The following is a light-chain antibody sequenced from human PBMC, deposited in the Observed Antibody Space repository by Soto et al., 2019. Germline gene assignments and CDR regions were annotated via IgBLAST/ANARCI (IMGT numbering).Light chain of an antibody. CDR3: QQYASSPLT. V-gene: IGKV3-20*01. CDR2: GAS. CDR1: QSVSKSY. Sequence: NVLTQSPDTLSLSPGERVTLSCRARQSVSKSYLAWYQQKPGQAPRLLVHGASNRATGIPDRFSGSGSGIDFTLTISRLEPEDFAVYYCQQYASSPLTFGGGTRVEIK. J-gene: IGKJ4*01.